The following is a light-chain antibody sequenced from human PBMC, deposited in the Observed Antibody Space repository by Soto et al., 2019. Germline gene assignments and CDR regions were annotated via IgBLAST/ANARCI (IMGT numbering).Light chain of an antibody. CDR1: QSVSSSY. J-gene: IGKJ1*01. CDR2: GAS. V-gene: IGKV3-20*01. Sequence: ESVLTPSAATSFMNQGERATLSCRASQSVSSSYLAWYQQKPGQAPRLLIYGASSRATGIPDRFSGRGSGTDFTLTISRLEPEDFAVYYCHQYGASPRTLGQGPRVDIK. CDR3: HQYGASPRT.